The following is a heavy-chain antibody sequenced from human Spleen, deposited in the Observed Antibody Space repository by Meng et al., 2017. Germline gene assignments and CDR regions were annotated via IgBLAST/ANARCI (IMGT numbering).Heavy chain of an antibody. CDR3: AKSSLRLRPNDAFDI. D-gene: IGHD3-16*01. CDR2: IYSSGNT. CDR1: GFTVSHNY. Sequence: WGSLRLSCAASGFTVSHNYMSWVRQAPGKGLEWFSVIYSSGNTYYADSLKGRFTISRDNAKNPLYLQMNSLRAEDTAVYFCAKSSLRLRPNDAFDIWGQGTMVTVSS. J-gene: IGHJ3*02. V-gene: IGHV3-53*01.